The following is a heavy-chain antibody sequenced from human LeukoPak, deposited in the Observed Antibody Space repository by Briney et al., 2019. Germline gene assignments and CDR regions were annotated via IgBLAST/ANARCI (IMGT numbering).Heavy chain of an antibody. CDR3: ARDQVQDRWFDP. D-gene: IGHD1-14*01. J-gene: IGHJ5*02. Sequence: ASVKVSCKASGYTFTSYGISWVRQAPGQGLEWMGWIGAYNGNTNYAQKLQGRVTMTTDTSTSTAYMELRRLRSDDTAVYYCARDQVQDRWFDPWGQGTLVTVSS. CDR1: GYTFTSYG. CDR2: IGAYNGNT. V-gene: IGHV1-18*01.